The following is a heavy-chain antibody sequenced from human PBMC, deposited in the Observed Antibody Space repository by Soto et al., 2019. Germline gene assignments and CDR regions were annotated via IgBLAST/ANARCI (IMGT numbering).Heavy chain of an antibody. CDR2: IHPSGGGT. CDR3: ARLLKGGDVTENWFDP. J-gene: IGHJ5*02. V-gene: IGHV1-46*02. CDR1: GYTFNTYY. Sequence: GASVKVSCKPSGYTFNTYYLHWVRQAPGQALEWMGVIHPSGGGTTYAQKFLGRVTVTRDTSTSTVFMELRSLRSDDTAVYYCARLLKGGDVTENWFDPWGQGSLVTVSS. D-gene: IGHD1-26*01.